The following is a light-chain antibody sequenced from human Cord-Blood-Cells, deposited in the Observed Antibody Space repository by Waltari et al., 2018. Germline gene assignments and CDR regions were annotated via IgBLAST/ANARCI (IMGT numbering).Light chain of an antibody. Sequence: DIQMTQSPSSLSASVGDRVTITCRANQSIISYLNWYQQRPGKAPKLLIYAASSLQSGVPSRFSGSGSGTDFTLTISSLQPEDVATYYCQQSYSTPYTFGQGTKLEIK. J-gene: IGKJ2*01. CDR2: AAS. CDR1: QSIISY. CDR3: QQSYSTPYT. V-gene: IGKV1-39*01.